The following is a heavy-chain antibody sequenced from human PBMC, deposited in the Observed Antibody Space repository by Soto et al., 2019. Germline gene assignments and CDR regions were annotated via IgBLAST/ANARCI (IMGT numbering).Heavy chain of an antibody. CDR2: IYWDDDE. CDR3: VRNWRYYGGDYYYGMDA. CDR1: GFSLNTGGVG. J-gene: IGHJ6*02. D-gene: IGHD3-10*01. Sequence: ITLKESGPTLVKPTQTLTLTCTFSGFSLNTGGVGVGWVRQPRGKPMEWLALIYWDDDERYRPSLRSRLNITKNTINNQVVLTMTNMDPEDTATYYCVRNWRYYGGDYYYGMDAWGQGTTGTVSS. V-gene: IGHV2-5*02.